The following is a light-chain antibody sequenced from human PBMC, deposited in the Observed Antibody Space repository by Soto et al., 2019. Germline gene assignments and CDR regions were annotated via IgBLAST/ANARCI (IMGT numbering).Light chain of an antibody. CDR1: SGNSTYA. J-gene: IGLJ3*02. CDR2: INYDGTH. V-gene: IGLV4-69*01. Sequence: QPVLTQSPSASASLGASVKLPCTRSSGNSTYAIAWHQKQSEKGPRFLMKINYDGTHTKGDGFFDRFSGSSSGAERHLTISSLQSEDEADYYCQSLGTGIQVFGGGTKVTVL. CDR3: QSLGTGIQV.